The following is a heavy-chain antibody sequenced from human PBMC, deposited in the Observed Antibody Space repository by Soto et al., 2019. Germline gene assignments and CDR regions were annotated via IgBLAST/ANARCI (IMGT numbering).Heavy chain of an antibody. CDR1: GGSISSGGYS. CDR2: IYHSGST. D-gene: IGHD4-17*01. J-gene: IGHJ4*02. Sequence: SETLSLTCAVSGGSISSGGYSWSWIRQPPGKGLECIGYIYHSGSTYYNPSLKSRVTISVDRSKNQLSLKLSSVTAADTAVYYGARGTTTVTTFDYWGQGTLVPVSS. V-gene: IGHV4-30-2*01. CDR3: ARGTTTVTTFDY.